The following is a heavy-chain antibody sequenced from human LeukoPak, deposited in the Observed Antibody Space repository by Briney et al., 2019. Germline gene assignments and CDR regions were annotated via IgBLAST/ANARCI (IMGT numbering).Heavy chain of an antibody. CDR2: ISTRSTYI. Sequence: GGSLRPSCAASGFSFSSYSMNWVRQAPGKGLEWVSCISTRSTYIYYADSVKGRFTISRDNAKNSLYLQMNSLRADDTAVYYCAREEEWYASGTYYKGFDSWGQGTLVTVSS. D-gene: IGHD3-10*01. CDR3: AREEEWYASGTYYKGFDS. V-gene: IGHV3-21*01. CDR1: GFSFSSYS. J-gene: IGHJ4*02.